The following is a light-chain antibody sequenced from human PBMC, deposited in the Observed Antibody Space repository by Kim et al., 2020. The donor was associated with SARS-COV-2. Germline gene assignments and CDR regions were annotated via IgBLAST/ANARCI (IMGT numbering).Light chain of an antibody. Sequence: DIQMTQSPSSLSASVGDRVTITCRASQSISNSLNWYQHKPGKAPKLLIYAASSLQSGVPSRFSGSGSGTDFTLTISSLQPEDFATYYCQQSYSTPRTFGQGTKLEI. CDR3: QQSYSTPRT. CDR1: QSISNS. CDR2: AAS. V-gene: IGKV1-39*01. J-gene: IGKJ2*01.